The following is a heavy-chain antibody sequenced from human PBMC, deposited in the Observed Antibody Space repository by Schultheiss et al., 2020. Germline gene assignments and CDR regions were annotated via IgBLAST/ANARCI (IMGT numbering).Heavy chain of an antibody. J-gene: IGHJ3*02. CDR2: IYYSGST. CDR1: GGSISSYY. CDR3: ARDRAAAGRRSDAFDI. V-gene: IGHV4-59*12. D-gene: IGHD6-13*01. Sequence: SETLSLTCTVSGGSISSYYWSWIRQPPGKGLEWIGYIYYSGSTNYNPSLKSRVTIPVDTSKSQFSLKLSSVTAADTAVYYCARDRAAAGRRSDAFDIWGQGTTVNV.